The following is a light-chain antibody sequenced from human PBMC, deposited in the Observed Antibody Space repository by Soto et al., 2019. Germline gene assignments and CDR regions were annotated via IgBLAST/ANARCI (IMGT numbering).Light chain of an antibody. Sequence: QSVLTQPPSASGTPGQGVTISCSGSSSNIGSNTVDWYHQLPGTAPKLLIYRDNQRPSGVPDRFSGSKSGTSASLAISGLQSEDEADYYCAAWDDSLNAVVFGGGTKLTV. CDR2: RDN. CDR1: SSNIGSNT. V-gene: IGLV1-44*01. J-gene: IGLJ2*01. CDR3: AAWDDSLNAVV.